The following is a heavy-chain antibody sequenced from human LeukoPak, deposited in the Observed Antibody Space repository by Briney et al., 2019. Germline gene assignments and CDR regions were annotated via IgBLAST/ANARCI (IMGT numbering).Heavy chain of an antibody. CDR1: GGSISSYY. V-gene: IGHV4-4*07. CDR2: IYTSGST. J-gene: IGHJ4*02. D-gene: IGHD3-9*01. CDR3: ARCDKYYDILTGSSYYFDY. Sequence: SETLSLTCTVSGGSISSYYWSWIRQPAGKGLEWIGRIYTSGSTNYNPSLKSRVTMSVDTSKNQFSLKLSSVTAADTAVYYCARCDKYYDILTGSSYYFDYWGQGILVTVSS.